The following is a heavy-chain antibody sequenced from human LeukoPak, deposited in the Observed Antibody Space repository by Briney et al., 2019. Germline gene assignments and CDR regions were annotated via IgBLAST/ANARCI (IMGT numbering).Heavy chain of an antibody. CDR2: IYHSGST. J-gene: IGHJ4*02. Sequence: PSETLSLTCAVSGYSISSGYYWGWIRQPPGKGLEWIGSIYHSGSTYYNPSLKSRVTISVDTSKNQFSLKLSSGNPQRRPVYYCARERGIVGATEGDDYWGQGTLVTVSS. CDR3: ARERGIVGATEGDDY. D-gene: IGHD1-26*01. CDR1: GYSISSGYY. V-gene: IGHV4-38-2*02.